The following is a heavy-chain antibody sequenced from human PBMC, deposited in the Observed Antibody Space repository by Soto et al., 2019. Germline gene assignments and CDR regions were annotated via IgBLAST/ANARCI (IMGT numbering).Heavy chain of an antibody. CDR1: GLTFNNYA. D-gene: IGHD3-22*01. CDR3: AKDKPQNYYDSSGYSDY. CDR2: ISGSGVTT. J-gene: IGHJ4*02. V-gene: IGHV3-23*01. Sequence: HPGGSLRLSCAASGLTFNNYAMSWVRQAPGKGLEWVSAISGSGVTTYYADSVKGRFTISRDNSKNTMYLQMNSLRAEDTAIYYCAKDKPQNYYDSSGYSDYWGQGILVTVSS.